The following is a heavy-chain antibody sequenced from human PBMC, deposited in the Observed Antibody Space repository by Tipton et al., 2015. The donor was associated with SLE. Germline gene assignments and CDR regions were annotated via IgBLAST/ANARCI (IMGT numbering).Heavy chain of an antibody. D-gene: IGHD2-15*01. CDR1: GGSISGYS. V-gene: IGHV4-59*01. Sequence: TLSLTCTVSGGSISGYSWSWVRQPPGKGLEWIGYIYHSGSTNYNPSLKGRVTMSVDTSENQFSLKLTSVTAADTAVYYCARDRYCGGGICFAWFFDLWGRGTLVTVSS. J-gene: IGHJ2*01. CDR3: ARDRYCGGGICFAWFFDL. CDR2: IYHSGST.